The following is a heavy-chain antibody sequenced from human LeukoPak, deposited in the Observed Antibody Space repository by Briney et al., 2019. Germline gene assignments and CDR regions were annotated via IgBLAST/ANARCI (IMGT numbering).Heavy chain of an antibody. Sequence: SVKVSCKAAGGTFSSYAIIWLRQAPGQGLEWMGGIIPIFGTAYYAQKFQGRVTITPDESTSTAYMELSSLRSEDTAVYYCATGEGDFSPYGMDVWGQGTTVTVSS. CDR2: IIPIFGTA. D-gene: IGHD3-3*01. CDR3: ATGEGDFSPYGMDV. CDR1: GGTFSSYA. V-gene: IGHV1-69*13. J-gene: IGHJ6*02.